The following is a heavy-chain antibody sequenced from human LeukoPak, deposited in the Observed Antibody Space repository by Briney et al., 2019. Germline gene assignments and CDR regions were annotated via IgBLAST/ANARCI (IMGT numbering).Heavy chain of an antibody. J-gene: IGHJ1*01. CDR3: ASVPDLYAEHFQN. Sequence: GASVKVSCKASGYTFTGYYMHWVRQAPGQGLEYMGGINPNSGDTNHAQHFQGRVTMTRDTSISTAYMELRSLRSDDTAVYYCASVPDLYAEHFQNWGQGTLVTVSS. CDR2: INPNSGDT. V-gene: IGHV1-2*02. CDR1: GYTFTGYY.